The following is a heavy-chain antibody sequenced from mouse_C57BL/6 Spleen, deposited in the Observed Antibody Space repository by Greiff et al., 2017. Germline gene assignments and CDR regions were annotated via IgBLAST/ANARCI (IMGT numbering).Heavy chain of an antibody. V-gene: IGHV3-6*01. CDR3: ARGSLYYGSSGFDY. CDR2: ISYDGSN. J-gene: IGHJ2*01. D-gene: IGHD1-1*01. CDR1: GYSITSGYY. Sequence: EVQLQESGPGLVKPSQSLSLTCSVTGYSITSGYYWNWIRQFPGNKLEWMGYISYDGSNNYNPSLKNRISITRDTSKNQFFLKLNSVTTEDTATYYCARGSLYYGSSGFDYWGQGTTLTVSS.